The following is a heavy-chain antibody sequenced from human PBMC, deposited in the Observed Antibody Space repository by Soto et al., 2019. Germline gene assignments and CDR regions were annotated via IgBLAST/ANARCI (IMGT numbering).Heavy chain of an antibody. CDR3: ATERRWVYDSSGYYFY. D-gene: IGHD3-22*01. J-gene: IGHJ4*02. CDR2: LSAYNGNT. V-gene: IGHV1-18*01. CDR1: GYPFTSYG. Sequence: ASVKVSCKASGYPFTSYGISWVRHAPGQGLEWMGWLSAYNGNTNYAQKLQGRVTMTTDTSTSTAYRELSSLRSEDTAVYYCATERRWVYDSSGYYFYWGQGTLVTVSA.